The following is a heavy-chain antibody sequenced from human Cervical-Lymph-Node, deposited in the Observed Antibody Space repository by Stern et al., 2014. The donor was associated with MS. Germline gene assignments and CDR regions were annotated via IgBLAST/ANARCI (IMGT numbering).Heavy chain of an antibody. CDR2: IYWDDDK. D-gene: IGHD3-9*01. Sequence: QVTLRESGPTLVKPTQTLTLTCTFSGFSLSTSGVGVGWIRQPPGKALEWLALIYWDDDKRYSPSLKSRLTITKDTSKNQVVLTMTNMDPVDTATYYCAHRGDILTPKAPFDYWGQGTLVTVSS. J-gene: IGHJ4*02. CDR3: AHRGDILTPKAPFDY. CDR1: GFSLSTSGVG. V-gene: IGHV2-5*02.